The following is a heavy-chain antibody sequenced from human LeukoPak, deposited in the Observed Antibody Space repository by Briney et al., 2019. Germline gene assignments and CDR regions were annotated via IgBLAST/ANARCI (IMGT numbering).Heavy chain of an antibody. D-gene: IGHD1-26*01. CDR3: ARFLGGSYGMDV. CDR1: GYAFTSYS. V-gene: IGHV1-3*01. CDR2: INAGNGNT. J-gene: IGHJ6*02. Sequence: ASVKVSCKASGYAFTSYSMHWVRQAPGQRLEWMGWINAGNGNTKFSQKFQGRVTITRDTSASTAYMELSSLRSEDTAVYYCARFLGGSYGMDVWGQGTTVTVSS.